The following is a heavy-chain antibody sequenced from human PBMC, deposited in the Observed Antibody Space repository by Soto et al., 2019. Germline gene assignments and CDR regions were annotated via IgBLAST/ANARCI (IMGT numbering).Heavy chain of an antibody. D-gene: IGHD2-15*01. J-gene: IGHJ2*01. CDR1: GGSISSSGYY. V-gene: IGHV4-31*03. CDR2: IYYSGST. CDR3: ASETEKYCSGGSCYGTSQLGYFEL. Sequence: QVQLQESGPGLVKPSQTLSLTCTVSGGSISSSGYYWSWIRQLPGKGLEWIGYIYYSGSTYYNPSLKSRLTISLDTSKNQFSLKLNSVTAADTAVYYCASETEKYCSGGSCYGTSQLGYFELWGRGTLVTVSS.